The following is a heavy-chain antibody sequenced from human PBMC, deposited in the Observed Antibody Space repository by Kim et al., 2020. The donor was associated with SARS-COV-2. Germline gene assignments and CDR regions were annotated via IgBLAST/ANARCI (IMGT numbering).Heavy chain of an antibody. V-gene: IGHV3-72*01. J-gene: IGHJ4*02. D-gene: IGHD7-27*01. Sequence: GGSLRLSCAASGFTFSDHYIEWVRQAPGKGLEWVGRTKHKADRYRTDYGAPVKGRFTISRAESTNLMYLQMNSLETEDTAVYYCARNYWGHFDSWGQGILVTVSS. CDR1: GFTFSDHY. CDR3: ARNYWGHFDS. CDR2: TKHKADRYRT.